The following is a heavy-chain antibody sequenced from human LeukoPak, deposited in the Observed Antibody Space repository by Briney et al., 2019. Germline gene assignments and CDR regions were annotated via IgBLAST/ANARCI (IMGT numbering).Heavy chain of an antibody. V-gene: IGHV3-23*01. Sequence: GGSLRLSCAASGFTFSSYAMSWVRQAPGKGPEWVSAISGSGGSTYYADSVKGRFTISRDNSKNTLYLQMNSLRAEDTAVYYCAKDSGNIVVASKDYWGQGTLVTVSS. D-gene: IGHD2-15*01. CDR2: ISGSGGST. J-gene: IGHJ4*02. CDR3: AKDSGNIVVASKDY. CDR1: GFTFSSYA.